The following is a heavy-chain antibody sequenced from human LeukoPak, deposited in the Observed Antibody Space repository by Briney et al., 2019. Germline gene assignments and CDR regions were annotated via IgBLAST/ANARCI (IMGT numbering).Heavy chain of an antibody. J-gene: IGHJ6*02. V-gene: IGHV1-8*01. CDR3: ARGREQWPNYYYGMDV. CDR1: GYTFTSYD. Sequence: ASVKVSCKASGYTFTSYDINWVRQATGQGLEWMGWMNPNSGNTGYAQKFQGRVTMTRNTSISTAYMELSSLRSEDTAVYYCARGREQWPNYYYGMDVWGQGTTVTVSS. D-gene: IGHD6-19*01. CDR2: MNPNSGNT.